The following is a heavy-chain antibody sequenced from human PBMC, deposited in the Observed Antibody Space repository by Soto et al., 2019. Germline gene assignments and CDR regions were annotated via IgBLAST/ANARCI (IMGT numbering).Heavy chain of an antibody. J-gene: IGHJ5*02. V-gene: IGHV3-48*02. CDR2: ISSSSSTI. D-gene: IGHD2-15*01. CDR1: GFTFSSYS. Sequence: GGSLRLSCAASGFTFSSYSMNWVRQAPGKGLEWVSYISSSSSTIYYADSVKGRFTISRDNAKNSLYLQMNSLRDEDTAVYYCARALGKQDIVVQFDPWGQGTLVTVSS. CDR3: ARALGKQDIVVQFDP.